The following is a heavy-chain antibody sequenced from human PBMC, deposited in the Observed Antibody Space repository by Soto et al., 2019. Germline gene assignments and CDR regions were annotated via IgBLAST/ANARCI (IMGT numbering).Heavy chain of an antibody. CDR3: ARDTITGLFDY. J-gene: IGHJ4*02. CDR2: INHSGST. Sequence: QVQLQQWGAGLLKPSETLSLTCAVYGGSFSGYYWTWIRQPPGTGLEWIGEINHSGSTNYNPSLKSRVTNSVAPSKNQFSLKLTSVTAADTAVYYCARDTITGLFDYWGQGTLVTVSS. CDR1: GGSFSGYY. V-gene: IGHV4-34*01. D-gene: IGHD2-8*02.